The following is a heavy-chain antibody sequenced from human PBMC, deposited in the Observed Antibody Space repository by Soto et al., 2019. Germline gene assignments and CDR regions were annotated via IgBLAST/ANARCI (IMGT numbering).Heavy chain of an antibody. J-gene: IGHJ4*02. CDR3: ARRGASRTFDY. CDR2: IYYSGST. V-gene: IGHV4-31*03. Sequence: QVQLQESGPGLVKPSQTLSLSCTVFGASISSDGYYWNWIRQHPGKGLEWIGHIYYSGSTHYNPSLRGRVTFSVDLAKNQFSLTLASVIAAATAVYYCARRGASRTFDYWGQGTLVTVSS. D-gene: IGHD5-12*01. CDR1: GASISSDGYY.